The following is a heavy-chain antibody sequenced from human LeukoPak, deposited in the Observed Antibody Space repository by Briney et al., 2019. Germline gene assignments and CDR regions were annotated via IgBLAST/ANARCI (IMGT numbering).Heavy chain of an antibody. CDR3: ARVTRGGYCSSTSCRIFDY. D-gene: IGHD2-2*01. CDR2: IYPRGST. V-gene: IGHV4-30-2*05. Sequence: PSQTLSLTCAVSGGSLSSGSYSWSWIRQPPGKGLEWIGYIYPRGSTYYNPSLKSRVILSLDKSANQFSLKLSSVTAADTAVYYCARVTRGGYCSSTSCRIFDYWGQGTLVTVSS. CDR1: GGSLSSGSYS. J-gene: IGHJ4*02.